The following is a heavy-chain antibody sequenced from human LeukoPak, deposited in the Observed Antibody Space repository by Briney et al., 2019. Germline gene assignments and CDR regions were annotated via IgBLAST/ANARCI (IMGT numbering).Heavy chain of an antibody. CDR1: GITFSSYG. CDR2: ISSTGGTT. V-gene: IGHV3-23*01. Sequence: GGSLRLSCAASGITFSSYGMSWVRQAPGKGLEWVSSISSTGGTTYYADSVKGRFTISRDNSKNTLYLQMNSLRAEDTAVYFCAKGGDRGNYYFDSWGQGTLVSVSS. CDR3: AKGGDRGNYYFDS. D-gene: IGHD3-10*01. J-gene: IGHJ4*02.